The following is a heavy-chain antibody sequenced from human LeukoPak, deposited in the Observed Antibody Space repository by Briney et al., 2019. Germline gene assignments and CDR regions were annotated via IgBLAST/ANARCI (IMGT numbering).Heavy chain of an antibody. D-gene: IGHD1-1*01. J-gene: IGHJ3*02. CDR3: ARVREDPWNSAPHAFDI. V-gene: IGHV4-38-2*02. CDR1: GYSISSGYY. Sequence: SETLSLTCTVSGYSISSGYYWGWIRQRPGKGLKWIGNIYHSGTTYYNPSLKSRVTISVDTSKNQFSLKLSSVTAADTAVYYCARVREDPWNSAPHAFDIWGQGTMVTVSS. CDR2: IYHSGTT.